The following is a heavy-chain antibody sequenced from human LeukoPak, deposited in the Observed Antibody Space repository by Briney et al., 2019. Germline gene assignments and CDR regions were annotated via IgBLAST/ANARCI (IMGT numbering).Heavy chain of an antibody. V-gene: IGHV3-30*18. J-gene: IGHJ4*02. CDR2: ISYDGSNK. D-gene: IGHD3-22*01. CDR3: AKDLYYYDSSGYAFSYSYDY. Sequence: GGSLSLSCAASGFTFSSYGMHGVRQAPGKGLEWVAVISYDGSNKYYADSVKGRFTISRDNSKNTLYLQMNSLRAEDTAVYYCAKDLYYYDSSGYAFSYSYDYWGQGTLVTVSS. CDR1: GFTFSSYG.